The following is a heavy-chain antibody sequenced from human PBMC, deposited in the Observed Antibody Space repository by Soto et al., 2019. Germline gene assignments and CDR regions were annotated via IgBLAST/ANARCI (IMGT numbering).Heavy chain of an antibody. CDR1: GYTFTGYY. J-gene: IGHJ6*02. V-gene: IGHV1-2*02. Sequence: QGHLVQSGAEVKRPGASVKVSCKASGYTFTGYYMHWVRQVPGQGLEWMGWINPNSGDKDYAQKFQGRVTLTRDKYISTAYMELSSLKSDDTAVYYCARVGYCSDTRCYYGQDYYFFYGMDVWGQGTTVTVS. D-gene: IGHD2-2*01. CDR3: ARVGYCSDTRCYYGQDYYFFYGMDV. CDR2: INPNSGDK.